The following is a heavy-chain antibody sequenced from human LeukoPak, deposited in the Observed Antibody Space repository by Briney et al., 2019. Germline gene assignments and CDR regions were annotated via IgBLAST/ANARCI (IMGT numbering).Heavy chain of an antibody. CDR2: INPNSGGT. J-gene: IGHJ4*02. Sequence: ASVKVSCKASGYTFTGYYMHWARQAPGQGLEWMGWINPNSGGTNYAQKFQGRVTMTRDTSISTAYMELSRLRSDDTAVYYCARERAITMVRGVMNDFDYWGQGTLVTVSS. V-gene: IGHV1-2*02. CDR1: GYTFTGYY. D-gene: IGHD3-10*01. CDR3: ARERAITMVRGVMNDFDY.